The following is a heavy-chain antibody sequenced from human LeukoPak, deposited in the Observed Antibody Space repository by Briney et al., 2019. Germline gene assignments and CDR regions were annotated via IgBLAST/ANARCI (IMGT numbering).Heavy chain of an antibody. CDR1: RGTFSSYA. J-gene: IGHJ3*02. D-gene: IGHD3-22*01. CDR3: ERGGYYDSSGYARIDAFDI. V-gene: IGHV1-69*05. CDR2: IIPIFGTA. Sequence: ASVKVSCKASRGTFSSYAISWVRQAPGQGLEWMGGIIPIFGTANYAQKFQGRVTITTDESTSTAYMELSSLRSEDTAVYYCERGGYYDSSGYARIDAFDIWGQGTMVTVSS.